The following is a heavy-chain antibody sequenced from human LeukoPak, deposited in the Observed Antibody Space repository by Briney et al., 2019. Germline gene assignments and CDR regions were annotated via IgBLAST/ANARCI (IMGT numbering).Heavy chain of an antibody. J-gene: IGHJ4*02. Sequence: PGRSLRLSCAASGFTFSRYAMNWVRQAPGKGLEWVSAIDPSSTYIYYADSVKGRFTISRGNAENSLYLQMNSLRVEDTAVYYCARAPTVLVGYCSSSSCQADYWGQGTLVTVSS. V-gene: IGHV3-21*01. D-gene: IGHD2-2*01. CDR3: ARAPTVLVGYCSSSSCQADY. CDR1: GFTFSRYA. CDR2: IDPSSTYI.